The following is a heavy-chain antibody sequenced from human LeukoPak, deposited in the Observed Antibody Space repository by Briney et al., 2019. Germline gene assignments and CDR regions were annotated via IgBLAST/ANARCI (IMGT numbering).Heavy chain of an antibody. CDR2: IWYDGSNK. CDR3: AKGSLDY. V-gene: IGHV3-33*06. D-gene: IGHD2-15*01. Sequence: GRSLRLSCAASGFTFSSYGMHWVRQAPGKGLEWVVVIWYDGSNKYYADSVKGRFTISRNNSRNTQYLQMNSLRAEDTAVYYCAKGSLDYWGQGTLVTVSS. CDR1: GFTFSSYG. J-gene: IGHJ4*02.